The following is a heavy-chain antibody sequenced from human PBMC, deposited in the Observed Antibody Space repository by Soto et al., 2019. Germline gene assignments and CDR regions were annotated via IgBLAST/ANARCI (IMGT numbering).Heavy chain of an antibody. CDR2: ISAYNGNT. D-gene: IGHD3-22*01. V-gene: IGHV1-18*04. CDR1: GYTFTGYG. CDR3: ARDLHYDSSGYWLTFDY. Sequence: GASVKVSCKASGYTFTGYGISWVRQAPGQGPEWMGWISAYNGNTNYAQKLQGRVTMTTDTSTSTAYMELRSLRSDDTAVYYCARDLHYDSSGYWLTFDYWGQGTLVTVSS. J-gene: IGHJ4*02.